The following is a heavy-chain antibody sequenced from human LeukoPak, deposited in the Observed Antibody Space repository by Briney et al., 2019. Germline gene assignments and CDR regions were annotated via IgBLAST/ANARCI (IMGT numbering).Heavy chain of an antibody. V-gene: IGHV3-30-3*01. CDR1: GFTFSTSS. CDR3: ATEGHSSGWAGTFDI. CDR2: TSYDESIK. D-gene: IGHD6-25*01. Sequence: GRSLRLSCAASGFTFSTSSMHWVRQAPGKGLEWVAVTSYDESIKVYAESVKGRFTISRDNSENTLYLQMNSLKFEDTVVYYCATEGHSSGWAGTFDIWGQGTMVTISS. J-gene: IGHJ3*02.